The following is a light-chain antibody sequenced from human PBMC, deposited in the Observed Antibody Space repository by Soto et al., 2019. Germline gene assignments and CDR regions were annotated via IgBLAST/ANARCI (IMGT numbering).Light chain of an antibody. J-gene: IGKJ5*01. CDR1: QSLLHTNGYNY. Sequence: VMIQSPLSLPVTPGEPASISCRSSQSLLHTNGYNYLDWYLQKPGQSPHLLIYLGSDRASGVPDRFSGSGSGTDFTLKISTVEAEDVGVYYCMQALQTPITFGQGTRLEIK. CDR2: LGS. CDR3: MQALQTPIT. V-gene: IGKV2-28*01.